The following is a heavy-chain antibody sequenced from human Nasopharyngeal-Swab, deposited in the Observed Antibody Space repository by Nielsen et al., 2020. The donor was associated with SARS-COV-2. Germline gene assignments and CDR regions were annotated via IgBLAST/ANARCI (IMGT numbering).Heavy chain of an antibody. D-gene: IGHD3-10*01. CDR1: GFTLNSYR. V-gene: IGHV3-21*04. CDR3: AKDIVRGVMDAFDI. Sequence: GESLKISCAASGFTLNSYRMNWVRQAPGKGLEWVSSISSSSSYIYYADSVKGRFTISRDNAKNSLYLQMNSLRAEDTALYYCAKDIVRGVMDAFDIWGQGTMVTVSS. CDR2: ISSSSSYI. J-gene: IGHJ3*02.